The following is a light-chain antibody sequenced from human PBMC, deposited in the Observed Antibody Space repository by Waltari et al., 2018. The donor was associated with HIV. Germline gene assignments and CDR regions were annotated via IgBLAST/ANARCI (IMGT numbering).Light chain of an antibody. CDR2: DAS. Sequence: EIVLTQSPATLSSSPGARATLSCRASQSVFTYLAWYQQKPGQAPRLLIYDASNRATGIPARFSASGSGTDFTLTISSLEPEDFAVYFCQQRTKWPTFGGGTKVEIK. CDR3: QQRTKWPT. J-gene: IGKJ4*01. CDR1: QSVFTY. V-gene: IGKV3-11*01.